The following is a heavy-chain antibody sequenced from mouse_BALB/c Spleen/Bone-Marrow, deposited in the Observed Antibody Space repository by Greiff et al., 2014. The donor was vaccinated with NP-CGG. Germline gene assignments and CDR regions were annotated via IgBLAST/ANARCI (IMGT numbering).Heavy chain of an antibody. V-gene: IGHV3-6*02. J-gene: IGHJ4*01. CDR1: GHSITSDYY. Sequence: EVHLVESGPGLVKPSQSLSLTCSVTGHSITSDYYWNWIRQFPGNKLEWMGYISHDGTNNYNPSLKSRFSITRDTSKNQFFLKLNSVTTEDTATYYCSSYNYYGIDYWGQGTSVTVSS. CDR3: SSYNYYGIDY. CDR2: ISHDGTN.